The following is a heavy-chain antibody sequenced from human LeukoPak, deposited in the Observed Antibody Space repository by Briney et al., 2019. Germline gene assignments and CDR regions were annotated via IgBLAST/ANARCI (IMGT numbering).Heavy chain of an antibody. Sequence: KPGGSLRLSCAASGFTFSDYYMNWIRQAPGKGLEWVSYISSSGSTISYADSVKGRFTVSRDNAKNSLYLQMNSLRAEGTAVYYCARSILPAANAIDYWGQGTLVTVSS. CDR1: GFTFSDYY. V-gene: IGHV3-11*04. D-gene: IGHD2-2*01. CDR3: ARSILPAANAIDY. J-gene: IGHJ4*02. CDR2: ISSSGSTI.